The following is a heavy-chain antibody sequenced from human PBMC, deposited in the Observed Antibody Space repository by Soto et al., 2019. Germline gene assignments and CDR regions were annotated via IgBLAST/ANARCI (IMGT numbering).Heavy chain of an antibody. Sequence: EVQLVESGGGLVQPGGSLRLSCAASGFTFSTYWMFWVRQAPGKGLEWVATIKQDGSEKLYVDSVKGRFTISRDNAKNSLHLQMNSLRVEDTAVYFCAGAPGWLLDYWGQGPLVTVSS. CDR3: AGAPGWLLDY. D-gene: IGHD5-12*01. V-gene: IGHV3-7*04. J-gene: IGHJ4*02. CDR1: GFTFSTYW. CDR2: IKQDGSEK.